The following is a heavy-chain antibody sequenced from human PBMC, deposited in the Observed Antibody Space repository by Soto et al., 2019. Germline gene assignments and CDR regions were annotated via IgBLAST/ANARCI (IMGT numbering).Heavy chain of an antibody. J-gene: IGHJ4*02. CDR2: IYYSGST. Sequence: PSETLSLTCTVSGGSISSYYWSWIRQPPGKGLEWIGYIYYSGSTNYNPSLKSRVTISVDTSKNQFSLKLSSVTAADTAVYYCARLALDYDILTGYFDYWGQGTLVTVSS. D-gene: IGHD3-9*01. CDR3: ARLALDYDILTGYFDY. V-gene: IGHV4-59*08. CDR1: GGSISSYY.